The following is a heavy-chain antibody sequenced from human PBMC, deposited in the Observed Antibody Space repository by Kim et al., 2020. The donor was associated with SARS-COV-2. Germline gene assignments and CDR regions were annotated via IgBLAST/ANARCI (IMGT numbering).Heavy chain of an antibody. CDR2: ET. CDR3: ARGYFSFDY. D-gene: IGHD1-26*01. J-gene: IGHJ4*02. Sequence: ETRNSPSFQGQVTISADKSISTAYLQWGSLTASDTAMYYCARGYFSFDYWGQGTLVTVSS. V-gene: IGHV5-51*01.